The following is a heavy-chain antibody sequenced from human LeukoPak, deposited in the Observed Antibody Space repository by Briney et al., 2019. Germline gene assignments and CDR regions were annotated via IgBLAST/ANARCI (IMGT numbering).Heavy chain of an antibody. Sequence: GGSLRLSCAASGFTFSSYWMNWVRQAPGKGLVWVSRIASDRSSTTYADSVKGRFSISRDNAKNTLYLQMNSLRVEDTAVYYCARGRPHGNDYWGQGTLVTVSS. V-gene: IGHV3-74*01. D-gene: IGHD4-23*01. CDR1: GFTFSSYW. CDR2: IASDRSST. J-gene: IGHJ4*02. CDR3: ARGRPHGNDY.